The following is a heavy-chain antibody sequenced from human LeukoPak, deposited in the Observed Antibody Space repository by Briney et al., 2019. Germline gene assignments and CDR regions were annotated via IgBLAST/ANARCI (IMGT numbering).Heavy chain of an antibody. CDR2: IGNAET. Sequence: GGSLRLSCATSGFPFETNAMSWVRQAPGKGLEWVATIGNAETFYADSVTGRFTISRDNSKNTVSLQMNRLRVEDTAIYYCAKDWIQFNRVFDCFDSWGQGTLVTVSS. J-gene: IGHJ4*02. CDR1: GFPFETNA. D-gene: IGHD5-18*01. V-gene: IGHV3-23*01. CDR3: AKDWIQFNRVFDCFDS.